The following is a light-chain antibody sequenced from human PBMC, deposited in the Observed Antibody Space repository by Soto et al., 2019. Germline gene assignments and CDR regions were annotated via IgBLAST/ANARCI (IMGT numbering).Light chain of an antibody. Sequence: NFMLTQPHSVSESPGKTVTISCTRSSGSVASNYVQWYQQRPGRAPTTVIYEDKQRPSGVPDRFSGSIDSSSNSASLTISGLKTEDEADYYCQSYDSSTVVFGGGTKVTVL. CDR3: QSYDSSTVV. CDR1: SGSVASNY. V-gene: IGLV6-57*04. J-gene: IGLJ2*01. CDR2: EDK.